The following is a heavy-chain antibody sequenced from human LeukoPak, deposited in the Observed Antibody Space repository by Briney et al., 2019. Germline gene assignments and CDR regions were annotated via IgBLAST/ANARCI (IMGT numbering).Heavy chain of an antibody. Sequence: GGSLRLSCKASGFTLGDYAMSWVRQAPGKGLEWVGFIRSKAYGGTTEYAASVKGRFTISRDDSKSIAYLQMNSLKTEDTAVYYCTREPITMVRGLDYWGQGTLVTVSS. D-gene: IGHD3-10*01. J-gene: IGHJ4*02. CDR2: IRSKAYGGTT. CDR3: TREPITMVRGLDY. CDR1: GFTLGDYA. V-gene: IGHV3-49*04.